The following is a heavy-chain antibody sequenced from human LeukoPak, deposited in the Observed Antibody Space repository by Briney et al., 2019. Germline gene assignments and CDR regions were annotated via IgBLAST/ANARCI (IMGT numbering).Heavy chain of an antibody. V-gene: IGHV3-20*04. CDR3: ARVISSSWYYFDY. J-gene: IGHJ4*02. CDR2: INWNGGST. Sequence: GGSLRLSCAASGFTFSSYAMSWARQAPGKGLEWVSGINWNGGSTGYADSVKGRFTISRDNAKNSLYLQMNSLRAEDTAVYYCARVISSSWYYFDYWGQGTLVTVSS. CDR1: GFTFSSYA. D-gene: IGHD6-13*01.